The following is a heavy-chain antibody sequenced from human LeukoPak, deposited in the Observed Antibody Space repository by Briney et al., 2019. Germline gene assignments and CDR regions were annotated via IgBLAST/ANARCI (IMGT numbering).Heavy chain of an antibody. Sequence: ASVKVSCKAFGYTFTSYGISWVRQAPGQGLEWMGWISAYNGNTNYAQKLQGRVTMTTDTSTSTAYMELRSLRSDDTAVYYCARYSSSWYWFDPWGQGTLVTVSS. CDR2: ISAYNGNT. CDR3: ARYSSSWYWFDP. CDR1: GYTFTSYG. J-gene: IGHJ5*02. V-gene: IGHV1-18*01. D-gene: IGHD6-13*01.